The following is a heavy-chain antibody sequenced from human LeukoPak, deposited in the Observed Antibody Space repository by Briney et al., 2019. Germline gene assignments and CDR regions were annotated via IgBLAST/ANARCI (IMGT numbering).Heavy chain of an antibody. D-gene: IGHD4-17*01. J-gene: IGHJ4*02. CDR1: ACSISSGGYY. CDR3: ARDWPTVTV. V-gene: IGHV4-31*03. CDR2: IYYSGST. Sequence: SETLSLTCTVSACSISSGGYYWSWLRQHPGKGLEWIGYIYYSGSTYYNPCLKSRVTISVDTSKNQFSLKLSSVTAADTAVYYCARDWPTVTVWGQGTLVTVSS.